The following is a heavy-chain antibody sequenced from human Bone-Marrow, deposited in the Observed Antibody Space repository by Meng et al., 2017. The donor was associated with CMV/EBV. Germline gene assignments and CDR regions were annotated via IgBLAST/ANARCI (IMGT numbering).Heavy chain of an antibody. CDR1: GYTFTGYY. CDR2: INPNSGGT. CDR3: ALLSGGHIVVVIGY. Sequence: ASVKVSCKASGYTFTGYYMHWVRQAPGQGLEWMGWINPNSGGTNYAQKFQGRVTMTRDTFISTAYMELSRLRSDDTAVYYCALLSGGHIVVVIGYWGQGTLVTVSS. D-gene: IGHD2-21*01. J-gene: IGHJ4*02. V-gene: IGHV1-2*02.